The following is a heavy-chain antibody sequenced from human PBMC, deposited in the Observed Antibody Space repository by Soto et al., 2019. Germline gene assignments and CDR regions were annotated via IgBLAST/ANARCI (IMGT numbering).Heavy chain of an antibody. CDR3: AEDSGFRDHNFDL. CDR1: RFTFSDYY. V-gene: IGHV3-11*06. J-gene: IGHJ4*02. D-gene: IGHD2-15*01. Sequence: QVQLVESGGGLVKPGGSLRLSCAASRFTFSDYYMTWVRQAPGKGLEWVSYINSRSTYTNYADSVKGRFTISRDNAKNSLLLQNENLGGQDTAVHYCAEDSGFRDHNFDLWGQGTRVIVSS. CDR2: INSRSTYT.